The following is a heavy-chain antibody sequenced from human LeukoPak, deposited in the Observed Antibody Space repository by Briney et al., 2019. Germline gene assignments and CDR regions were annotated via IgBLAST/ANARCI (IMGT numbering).Heavy chain of an antibody. CDR3: ARDRYYYDSSGYYGNWFDP. J-gene: IGHJ5*02. V-gene: IGHV1-46*01. Sequence: PSXGSTSYAQKFQGRVTMTRDTSTSTVYMELSSLRSDDTAVYYCARDRYYYDSSGYYGNWFDPWGQGTLVTVSS. CDR2: PSXGST. D-gene: IGHD3-22*01.